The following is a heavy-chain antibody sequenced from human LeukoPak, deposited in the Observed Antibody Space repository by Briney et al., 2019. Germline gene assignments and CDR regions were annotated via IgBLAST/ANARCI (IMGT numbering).Heavy chain of an antibody. CDR1: GYTFTSYY. Sequence: ASVKVSCKASGYTFTSYYMHWVRQAPGQGLEWMGIIKPSGGSTSYAQKFQGRVTMTRDTSTSTVYMELSSLRSEDTAVYYCARGYCSGGSCYYYYYYYYMDVWGKGTTVTVSS. V-gene: IGHV1-46*01. CDR2: IKPSGGST. D-gene: IGHD2-15*01. J-gene: IGHJ6*03. CDR3: ARGYCSGGSCYYYYYYYYMDV.